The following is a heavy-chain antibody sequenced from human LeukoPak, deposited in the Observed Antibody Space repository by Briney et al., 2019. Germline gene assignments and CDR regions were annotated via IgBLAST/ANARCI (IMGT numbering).Heavy chain of an antibody. D-gene: IGHD4-11*01. J-gene: IGHJ6*02. Sequence: GGSLRLSCAASGFTFSNYAMEWVRQAPGKGLEWVALISYDGEHKYYADSMKGRFTISRDNSKNTLYLQMNSLRAEDTAVYYCAREDDDSNGIDVWGHGTTVTVSS. V-gene: IGHV3-30*04. CDR1: GFTFSNYA. CDR3: AREDDDSNGIDV. CDR2: ISYDGEHK.